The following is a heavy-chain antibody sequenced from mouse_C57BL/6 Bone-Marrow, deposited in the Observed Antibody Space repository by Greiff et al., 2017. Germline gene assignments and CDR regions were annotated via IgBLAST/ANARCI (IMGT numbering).Heavy chain of an antibody. Sequence: DVQLQESGPVLVKPGASVKMSCKASGYTFTDYYMNWVKQSHGKSLEWIGVINPYNGGTSYNQKFKGKATLTVDKSSSTAYMELNSLTSEDSAVYYCARGGIYDYYFDYWGQGTTLTVSS. D-gene: IGHD2-3*01. CDR2: INPYNGGT. CDR3: ARGGIYDYYFDY. J-gene: IGHJ2*01. V-gene: IGHV1-19*01. CDR1: GYTFTDYY.